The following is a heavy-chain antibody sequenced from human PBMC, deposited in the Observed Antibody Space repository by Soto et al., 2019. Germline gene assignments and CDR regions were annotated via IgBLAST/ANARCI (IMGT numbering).Heavy chain of an antibody. D-gene: IGHD3-22*01. CDR1: GGNIISYC. CDR3: ARGGDYSDSSGYYPFDY. V-gene: IGHV4-59*12. CDR2: IYYSGST. J-gene: IGHJ4*02. Sequence: PSEPMSLTCTVSGGNIISYCWRWIRKPTGKGLEWIGYIYYSGSTYYNPSLKSRVTISVDTSKNQFSLKLSSVTAADTAVYYCARGGDYSDSSGYYPFDYWGQGILVTVSS.